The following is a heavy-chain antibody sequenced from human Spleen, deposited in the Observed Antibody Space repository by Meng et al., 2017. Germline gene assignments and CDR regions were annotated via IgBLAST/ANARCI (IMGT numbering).Heavy chain of an antibody. Sequence: QGHVQQGGAGLLKPSETLSLTCVVSGGSFSDYYWSWIRQPPGKGLEWIGEINHGGSTNYNPSLESRATISVDTSQNNLSLKLSSVTAADSAVYYCARGPTTMAHDFDYWGQGTLVTVSS. CDR3: ARGPTTMAHDFDY. CDR1: GGSFSDYY. D-gene: IGHD4-11*01. J-gene: IGHJ4*02. CDR2: INHGGST. V-gene: IGHV4-34*01.